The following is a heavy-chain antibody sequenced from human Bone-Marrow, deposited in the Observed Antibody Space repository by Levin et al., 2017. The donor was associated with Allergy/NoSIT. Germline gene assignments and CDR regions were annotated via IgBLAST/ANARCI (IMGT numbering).Heavy chain of an antibody. V-gene: IGHV4-38-2*02. Sequence: SETLSLTCAVSGYSISSGYYWGWIRQPPGKGLEWIGSIYHSGSTYYNPSLKSRVTISVDTSKNQFSLKLSSVTAADTAVYYCARDYKKLVMVQGVGAFDIWGQGTMVTVSS. J-gene: IGHJ3*02. D-gene: IGHD3-10*01. CDR3: ARDYKKLVMVQGVGAFDI. CDR1: GYSISSGYY. CDR2: IYHSGST.